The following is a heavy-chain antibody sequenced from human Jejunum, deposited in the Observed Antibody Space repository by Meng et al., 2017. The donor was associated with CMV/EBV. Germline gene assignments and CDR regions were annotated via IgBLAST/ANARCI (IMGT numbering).Heavy chain of an antibody. CDR3: AHITHYTITTYNGMDV. J-gene: IGHJ6*02. D-gene: IGHD4-11*01. CDR2: IFSNDEK. Sequence: SLNNEKMGVSWIRQAPGKALEWLAHIFSNDEKSYSTSLRSRLTISQDTSRSQVVLTMTNVDPVDTATYYCAHITHYTITTYNGMDVWGQGTTVTVSS. V-gene: IGHV2-26*01. CDR1: SLNNEKMG.